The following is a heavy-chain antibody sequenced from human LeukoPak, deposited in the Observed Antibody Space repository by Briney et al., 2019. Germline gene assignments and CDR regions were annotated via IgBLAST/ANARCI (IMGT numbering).Heavy chain of an antibody. CDR3: TSYYYDSSGYYERAFDI. Sequence: GGSLRLSCAASGFTFSNAWMSWVRQAPGKGLEWVGRIKSKTDGGTTDYAAPVKGRFTISRDDLKNTLYLQMNSLKTEDTAVHYCTSYYYDSSGYYERAFDIWGQGTMVTVSS. CDR1: GFTFSNAW. CDR2: IKSKTDGGTT. D-gene: IGHD3-22*01. J-gene: IGHJ3*02. V-gene: IGHV3-15*01.